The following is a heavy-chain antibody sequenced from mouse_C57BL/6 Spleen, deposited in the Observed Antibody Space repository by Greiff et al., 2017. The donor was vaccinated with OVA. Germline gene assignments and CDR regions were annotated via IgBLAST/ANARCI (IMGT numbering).Heavy chain of an antibody. J-gene: IGHJ4*01. V-gene: IGHV1-80*01. CDR2: IYPGDGDT. CDR1: GYAFSSYW. D-gene: IGHD1-1*01. CDR3: ARDYGSSYAMDY. Sequence: QVQLQQSGAELVKPGASVKISCKASGYAFSSYWMNWVKQRPGKGLEWIGQIYPGDGDTNYNGKFKGKATLTADKSSSTAYMQLSSLTSEDSAVYCCARDYGSSYAMDYWGQGTSVTVSS.